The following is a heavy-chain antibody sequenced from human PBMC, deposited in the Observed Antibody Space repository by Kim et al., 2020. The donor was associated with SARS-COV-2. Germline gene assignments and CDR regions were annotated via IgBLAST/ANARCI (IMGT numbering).Heavy chain of an antibody. CDR3: ATVFFSGSYQWGDNWFDP. CDR2: FDPEDGET. CDR1: GYTLTESS. Sequence: ASVTVSCKVSGYTLTESSMHWVRQAPGKGLEWMGGFDPEDGETIYAQKFQGRVTMTEDTSTDTAYMELSSLRSEDTAVYYCATVFFSGSYQWGDNWFDPWGQGTLVTVSS. V-gene: IGHV1-24*01. J-gene: IGHJ5*02. D-gene: IGHD1-26*01.